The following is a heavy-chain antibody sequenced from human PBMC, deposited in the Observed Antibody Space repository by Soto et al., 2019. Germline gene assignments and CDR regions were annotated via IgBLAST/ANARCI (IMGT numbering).Heavy chain of an antibody. V-gene: IGHV1-18*04. CDR1: GYTFTSYG. CDR3: ARDIVVVPAAQYCSGGSCLRAGFDY. CDR2: ISAYNGNT. D-gene: IGHD2-15*01. Sequence: QVQLVQSGAEVKKPGASVKVSCKASGYTFTSYGISWVRQAPGQGLEWMGWISAYNGNTNYAQKLQGRVTMTTDTSTSTAYMELGSLRSDDTAVYYCARDIVVVPAAQYCSGGSCLRAGFDYWGQGTLVTVSS. J-gene: IGHJ4*02.